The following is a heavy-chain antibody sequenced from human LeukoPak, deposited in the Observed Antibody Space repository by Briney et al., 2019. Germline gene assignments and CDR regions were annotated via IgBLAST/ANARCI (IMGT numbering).Heavy chain of an antibody. CDR3: ARESVVVVAATTYNWFDP. Sequence: ASVKVSCKASGGTFSGYAISWVRQAPGQGLEWMGGIIPIFGTANYAQKFQGRVTITADESTSTAYMELSSLRSEDTAVYYCARESVVVVAATTYNWFDPWGQGTLVTVSS. D-gene: IGHD2-15*01. CDR1: GGTFSGYA. V-gene: IGHV1-69*13. CDR2: IIPIFGTA. J-gene: IGHJ5*02.